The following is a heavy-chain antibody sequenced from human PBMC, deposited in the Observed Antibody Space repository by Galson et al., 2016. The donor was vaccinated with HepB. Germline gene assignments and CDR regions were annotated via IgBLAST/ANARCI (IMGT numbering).Heavy chain of an antibody. Sequence: SLRLSCAASGFTFSSYWMHWVRQAPGKGLVWVSRTNSDGGSTSYADSVKGRFTISIHNAKNMLYLQMNSLRADDTAEYYCARSDWDRGWFDPWGQGTLVIVSS. D-gene: IGHD1-26*01. CDR1: GFTFSSYW. V-gene: IGHV3-74*01. CDR3: ARSDWDRGWFDP. J-gene: IGHJ5*02. CDR2: TNSDGGST.